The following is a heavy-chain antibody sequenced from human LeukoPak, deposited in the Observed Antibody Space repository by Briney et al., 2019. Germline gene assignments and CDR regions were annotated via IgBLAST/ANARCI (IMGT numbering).Heavy chain of an antibody. Sequence: GGSLRLSCSASGFTSSSYAMHWVRQAPGKGLEYVSAISSNGGSTYYADSVKGRFTISRDNSKNTLYLQMSSLRAEDTAVYYCVKVMAEYQLLSGPDYWGQGTLVTVSS. CDR3: VKVMAEYQLLSGPDY. J-gene: IGHJ4*02. CDR2: ISSNGGST. CDR1: GFTSSSYA. D-gene: IGHD2-2*01. V-gene: IGHV3-64D*06.